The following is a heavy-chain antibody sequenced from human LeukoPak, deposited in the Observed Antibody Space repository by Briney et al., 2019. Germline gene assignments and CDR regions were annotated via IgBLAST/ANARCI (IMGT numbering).Heavy chain of an antibody. Sequence: ASVKVSCKASGYTFTSYGISLLRQAPGQGLEWMGWISAYNGNTNYAQKLQGRVTMTTDTSTSTAYMELRSLRSDDTAVYYCAREGYGDNVGNWFDPWGQGTLVTVSS. CDR2: ISAYNGNT. J-gene: IGHJ5*02. V-gene: IGHV1-18*01. D-gene: IGHD4-17*01. CDR1: GYTFTSYG. CDR3: AREGYGDNVGNWFDP.